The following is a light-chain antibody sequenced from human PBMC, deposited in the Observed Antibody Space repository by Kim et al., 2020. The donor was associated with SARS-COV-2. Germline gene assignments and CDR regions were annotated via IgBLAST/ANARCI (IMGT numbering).Light chain of an antibody. V-gene: IGKV3-11*01. CDR3: QQRSNWPPLT. CDR1: QSVSSY. CDR2: DAS. Sequence: SPGERAPLSRRASQSVSSYLAWYRQKPGQAPRLRIYDASNRATGIPARFSGSGSGTDFTLTISCLEPEDFAVYYCQQRSNWPPLTFGGGTKVDIK. J-gene: IGKJ4*01.